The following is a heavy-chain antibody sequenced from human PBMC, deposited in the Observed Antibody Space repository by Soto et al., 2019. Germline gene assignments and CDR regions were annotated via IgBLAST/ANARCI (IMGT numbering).Heavy chain of an antibody. D-gene: IGHD3-10*01. CDR1: GFTFSSYW. CDR3: ARDLGTMVRGVIPNWFDP. CDR2: IKQDGSEK. J-gene: IGHJ5*02. Sequence: EVQLVESGGGLVQPGGSLRLSCAASGFTFSSYWMSWVRQAPGKGLEWVANIKQDGSEKYYVDSVKGRFTISRDNAKNSLYLQMNRLRAGDTAGYYCARDLGTMVRGVIPNWFDPWGQGTLVTVSS. V-gene: IGHV3-7*01.